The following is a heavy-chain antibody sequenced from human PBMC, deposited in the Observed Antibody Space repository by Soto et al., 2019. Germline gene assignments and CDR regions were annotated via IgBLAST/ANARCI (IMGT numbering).Heavy chain of an antibody. Sequence: SETLSLTCAVSGASISGSYYYWAWLRQSPGKGPEWIGSVFYTGFTSYNPSLESRVSVSVDTSKSQFSLKLSAVTAADTAVYYCATSQKGCNWNYFDHWGQGALVTVSS. D-gene: IGHD1-20*01. J-gene: IGHJ4*02. V-gene: IGHV4-39*01. CDR2: VFYTGFT. CDR1: GASISGSYYY. CDR3: ATSQKGCNWNYFDH.